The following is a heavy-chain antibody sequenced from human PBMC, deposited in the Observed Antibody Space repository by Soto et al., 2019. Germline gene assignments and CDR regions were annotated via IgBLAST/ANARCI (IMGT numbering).Heavy chain of an antibody. V-gene: IGHV3-66*01. CDR2: IYSGGST. CDR3: ARGDYYDNFDY. J-gene: IGHJ4*02. CDR1: GFTVSSNY. Sequence: EVPLVESGGGLVQPGGSLRLSCAASGFTVSSNYMSWVRQAPGKGLEWVSVIYSGGSTYYADSVKGRFTISRDNSKNTLYLQMNSLRAEDTAVYYCARGDYYDNFDYWGQGTLVTVSS. D-gene: IGHD3-22*01.